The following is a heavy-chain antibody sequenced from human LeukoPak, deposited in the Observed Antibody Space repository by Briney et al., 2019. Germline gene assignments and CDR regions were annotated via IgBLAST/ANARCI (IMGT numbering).Heavy chain of an antibody. Sequence: GGSLRLSCAASGFTFSNYVMSWVRQAPGKGLEWVSIIDDSGGSTYYADSVKGRFTISRDNSKSTFYLQMNSLRVEDTALYYCARESPIAVAVNWGQGTLVTVSS. D-gene: IGHD6-19*01. CDR1: GFTFSNYV. J-gene: IGHJ4*02. V-gene: IGHV3-23*01. CDR3: ARESPIAVAVN. CDR2: IDDSGGST.